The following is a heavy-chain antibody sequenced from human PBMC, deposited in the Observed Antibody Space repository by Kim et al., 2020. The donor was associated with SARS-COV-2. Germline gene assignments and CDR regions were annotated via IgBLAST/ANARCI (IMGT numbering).Heavy chain of an antibody. J-gene: IGHJ5*02. V-gene: IGHV1-18*01. D-gene: IGHD1-26*01. Sequence: ASVKVSCKASGYTFTSYGISWVRQAPGQGLEWMGWISAYNGNTNYAQKLQGRVTMTTDTSTSTAYMELRSLRSDDTAVYYCARDWYSGSYANWFDPWGQGTLVTVSS. CDR3: ARDWYSGSYANWFDP. CDR2: ISAYNGNT. CDR1: GYTFTSYG.